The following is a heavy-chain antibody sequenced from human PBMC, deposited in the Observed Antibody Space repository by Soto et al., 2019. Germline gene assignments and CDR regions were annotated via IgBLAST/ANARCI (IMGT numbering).Heavy chain of an antibody. Sequence: SETLSLTCTVSGGSISSGEYYWTWIRQPPGKGLEWIGYISYSGSTNYNPSLKSRVTISVDTSKNQFSLKLSSVTAADTAVYYCARGLAYYYDSSGYYTWFDPWGQGTLVTVSS. V-gene: IGHV4-30-4*01. CDR1: GGSISSGEYY. J-gene: IGHJ5*02. D-gene: IGHD3-22*01. CDR2: ISYSGST. CDR3: ARGLAYYYDSSGYYTWFDP.